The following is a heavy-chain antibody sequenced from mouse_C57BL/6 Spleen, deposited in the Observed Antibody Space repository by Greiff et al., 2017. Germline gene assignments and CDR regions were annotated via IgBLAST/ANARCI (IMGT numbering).Heavy chain of an antibody. CDR3: SRRGIYYNYGGTRDY. D-gene: IGHD2-4*01. Sequence: QVQLQQPGAELVKPGASVKLSCKASGYTFTSYWMHWVQQRPGQGLEWIGMIHPNSGSTNYNETFKSKATLPVDKSSSTAYMQLSSLTTEDSAVYYYSRRGIYYNYGGTRDYWGQGTTLTVSS. J-gene: IGHJ2*01. CDR2: IHPNSGST. CDR1: GYTFTSYW. V-gene: IGHV1-64*01.